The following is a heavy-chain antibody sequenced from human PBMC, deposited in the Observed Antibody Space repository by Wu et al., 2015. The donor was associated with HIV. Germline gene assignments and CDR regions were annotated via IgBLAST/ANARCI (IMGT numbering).Heavy chain of an antibody. V-gene: IGHV1-69*12. CDR3: AAVSPNYYENSGKRKESAFDI. J-gene: IGHJ3*02. D-gene: IGHD3-22*01. Sequence: QVQLVQSGAEVKKPGSSVKVSCKASGGTFSSYAISWVRQAPGQGLEWMGGIIPIFGTANYAQKFQGRVTITADESTSTAYMELSSLRSEDTAVYYCAAVSPNYYENSGKRKESAFDIWGQGTLVTVS. CDR2: IIPIFGTA. CDR1: GGTFSSYA.